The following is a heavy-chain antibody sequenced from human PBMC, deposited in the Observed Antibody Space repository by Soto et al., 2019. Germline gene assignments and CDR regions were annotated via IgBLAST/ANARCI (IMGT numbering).Heavy chain of an antibody. V-gene: IGHV4-31*03. CDR3: XXXXQWLSPFDD. Sequence: QVQLQESGPGLVKPSQTLSLTCTVSGGSISSGGDYWNWIRQHPGKGLEWIGYIHNSGITDYNPSLKSRVIISVDTSTNQFSLKLSSVTXXXXXXXXXXXXXQWLSPFDDWGQGTLVTVSS. D-gene: IGHD6-19*01. CDR2: IHNSGIT. CDR1: GGSISSGGDY. J-gene: IGHJ4*02.